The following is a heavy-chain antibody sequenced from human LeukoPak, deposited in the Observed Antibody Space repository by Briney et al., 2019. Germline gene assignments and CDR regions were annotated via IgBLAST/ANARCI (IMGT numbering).Heavy chain of an antibody. V-gene: IGHV1-18*01. D-gene: IGHD2-15*01. CDR2: ISAYNGDT. CDR1: GYTFTSYG. Sequence: ASVKVSCKASGYTFTSYGISWVRQAPGQGLEWMGWISAYNGDTNYAQKLQGRVTMTTDTSTSTAYMELRSLRSDDTAVYYCARESGYCSGGSCYWEFDYWGQGTLVTVSS. CDR3: ARESGYCSGGSCYWEFDY. J-gene: IGHJ4*02.